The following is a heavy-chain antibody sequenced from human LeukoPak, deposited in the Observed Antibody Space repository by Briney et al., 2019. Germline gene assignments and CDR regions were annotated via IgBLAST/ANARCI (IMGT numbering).Heavy chain of an antibody. V-gene: IGHV3-7*01. J-gene: IGHJ4*02. CDR3: ARQMASYYYDRSGHHGDY. D-gene: IGHD3-22*01. CDR2: IKQDGSEK. CDR1: GFTFSTYW. Sequence: GGSLRLSCAASGFTFSTYWMFWVRQAPGKGLEWVANIKQDGSEKNYVDSVKGRFIISRDNAENSLYLQMNSLRAEDTAAYYCARQMASYYYDRSGHHGDYWGQGTLVTVSS.